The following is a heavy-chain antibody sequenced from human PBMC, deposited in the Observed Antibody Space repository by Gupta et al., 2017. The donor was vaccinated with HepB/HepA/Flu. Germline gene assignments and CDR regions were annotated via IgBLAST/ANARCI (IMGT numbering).Heavy chain of an antibody. J-gene: IGHJ4*02. V-gene: IGHV4-34*01. CDR3: ARGPTAGIAAEAIDY. CDR2: INHSGST. Sequence: QVQLQQWGAGLLKPSETLSLTCAVYGGSFSGYYWSWIRQPPGKGLEWIGEINHSGSTNYNPSLKSRVTISVDTSKNQFSLKLSSVTAADTAVYYCARGPTAGIAAEAIDYWGQGTLVTVSS. D-gene: IGHD6-13*01. CDR1: GGSFSGYY.